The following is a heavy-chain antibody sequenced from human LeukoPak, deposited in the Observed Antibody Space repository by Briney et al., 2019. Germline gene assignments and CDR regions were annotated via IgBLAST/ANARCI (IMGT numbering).Heavy chain of an antibody. Sequence: GGSLRLSCAASGFTFSTYWMHWARQAPGKGLVWVSRIKSDGSTNYADSVKGRFTISRDNAKNTVSLQMNSLRPEDTGVYYCARAPSEIGGYYPEFFRHWGQGAVVTVSS. V-gene: IGHV3-74*01. CDR2: IKSDGST. D-gene: IGHD3-22*01. CDR1: GFTFSTYW. J-gene: IGHJ1*01. CDR3: ARAPSEIGGYYPEFFRH.